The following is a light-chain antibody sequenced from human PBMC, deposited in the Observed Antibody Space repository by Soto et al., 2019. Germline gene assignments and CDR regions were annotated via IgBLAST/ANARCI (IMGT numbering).Light chain of an antibody. Sequence: SVLPQPASVSGSPGQSITISCTGTSSDVGGYNYVSWYQQHPGKAPKFMIYDVSNRPSGVSNRFSSSKSGNTASLTISGLQAEDEADYYCSSYTTSNTRQIVFGTGTKVTVL. V-gene: IGLV2-14*01. CDR3: SSYTTSNTRQIV. J-gene: IGLJ1*01. CDR1: SSDVGGYNY. CDR2: DVS.